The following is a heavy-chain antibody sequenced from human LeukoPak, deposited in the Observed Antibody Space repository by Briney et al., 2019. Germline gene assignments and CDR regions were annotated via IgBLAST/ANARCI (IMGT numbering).Heavy chain of an antibody. V-gene: IGHV3-30-3*01. CDR2: ISYDGSNK. CDR3: ASYYYDSSGYYLGYFNY. J-gene: IGHJ4*02. D-gene: IGHD3-22*01. Sequence: PGGSLRLSCAASGFTFSSYAMHWVRQAPGKGLEWVAVISYDGSNKYYADSVKGRFTISRDNSKSTLYLQMNSLRAEDTAVYYCASYYYDSSGYYLGYFNYWGQGTLVTVSS. CDR1: GFTFSSYA.